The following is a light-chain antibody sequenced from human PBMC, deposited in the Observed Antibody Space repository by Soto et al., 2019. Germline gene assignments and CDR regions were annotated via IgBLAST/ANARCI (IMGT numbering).Light chain of an antibody. CDR3: SSYTSSSLYV. CDR1: SSDVGDYNY. V-gene: IGLV2-14*01. CDR2: DVS. Sequence: QSALTKPASVSGSPGQSITVSCTGTSSDVGDYNYVSWYQQRPGKAPKLMIFDVSNRPSGVSNRFSGSKSGNTASLTISGLQAEDEADYYCSSYTSSSLYVFGTGTQLTVL. J-gene: IGLJ1*01.